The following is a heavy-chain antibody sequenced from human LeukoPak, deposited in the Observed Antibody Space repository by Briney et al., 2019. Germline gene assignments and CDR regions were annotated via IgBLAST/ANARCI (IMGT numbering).Heavy chain of an antibody. CDR1: GYTFTSYG. V-gene: IGHV1-18*01. D-gene: IGHD2-8*02. CDR3: VTEGYCTSDNCYVH. CDR2: ISVYNDNT. Sequence: ASVKVSCKASGYTFTSYGISWVRQAPGQGLEWMAWISVYNDNTNYAEKFQGRVTITADPSRDTAYMELTSLRSEDTAMYFCVTEGYCTSDNCYVHWGQGTLVTVSS. J-gene: IGHJ5*02.